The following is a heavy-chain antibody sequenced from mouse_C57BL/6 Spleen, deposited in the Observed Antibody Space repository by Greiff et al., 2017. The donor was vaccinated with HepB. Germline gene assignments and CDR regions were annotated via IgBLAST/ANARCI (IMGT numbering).Heavy chain of an antibody. Sequence: DVKLVESGGGLVKPGGSLKLSCAASGFTFSSYAMSWVRQTPEKRLEWVATISDGGSYTYYPDNVKGRFTISRDNAKNNLYLQMSHLKSEDTAMYYCARDHYYGSSYSAMDYWGQGTSVTVSS. CDR3: ARDHYYGSSYSAMDY. V-gene: IGHV5-4*01. D-gene: IGHD1-1*01. J-gene: IGHJ4*01. CDR1: GFTFSSYA. CDR2: ISDGGSYT.